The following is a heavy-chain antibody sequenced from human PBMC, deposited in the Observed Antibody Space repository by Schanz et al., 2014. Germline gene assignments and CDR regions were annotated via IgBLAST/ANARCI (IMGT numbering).Heavy chain of an antibody. CDR2: INPSSGTT. CDR3: AKDRSWDYDSSGYFDY. D-gene: IGHD3-22*01. V-gene: IGHV1-46*01. Sequence: QVQLVQSGAEVKKPGASVKVSCEASGYTFTSYYIHWVRQAPGQGREWMGKINPSSGTTRIAQNFQGRLTVTRNTYTSTVNMELSSLRSEDTAVYYCAKDRSWDYDSSGYFDYWGQGTLVTVSS. J-gene: IGHJ4*02. CDR1: GYTFTSYY.